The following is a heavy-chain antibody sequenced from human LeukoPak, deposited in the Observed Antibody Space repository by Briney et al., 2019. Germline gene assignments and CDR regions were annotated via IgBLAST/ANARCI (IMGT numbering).Heavy chain of an antibody. CDR2: IYYSGST. CDR3: ASEYSGSYYSYYYYMDV. J-gene: IGHJ6*03. Sequence: PSEALSLTCTVSGGSISSSSYYWGWIRQPPGKGLEWIGSIYYSGSTYYNPPLKSRVTISVDTSKNQFSLKLSSVTAADTAVYYCASEYSGSYYSYYYYMDVWGKGTTVTVSS. V-gene: IGHV4-39*01. D-gene: IGHD1-26*01. CDR1: GGSISSSSYY.